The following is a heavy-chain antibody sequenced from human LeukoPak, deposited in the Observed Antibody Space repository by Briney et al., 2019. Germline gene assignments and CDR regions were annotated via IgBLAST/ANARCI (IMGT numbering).Heavy chain of an antibody. CDR1: GYTFTDYY. V-gene: IGHV1-2*02. J-gene: IGHJ4*02. CDR2: INPKSGGT. CDR3: ARREGGFYSWGIAY. D-gene: IGHD1-26*01. Sequence: ASVKVSCKASGYTFTDYYMHWVRQAPGQGLEWMGWINPKSGGTNNAQKFQGRVTMSRDNAKNSLYLQMNSLRAEDTAVYYCARREGGFYSWGIAYWGQGTLVTVSS.